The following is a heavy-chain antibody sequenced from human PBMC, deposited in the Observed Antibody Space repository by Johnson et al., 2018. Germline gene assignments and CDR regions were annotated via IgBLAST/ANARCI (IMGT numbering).Heavy chain of an antibody. CDR2: IWYDGSIK. CDR1: GFTFSSYG. CDR3: AKDESFASGSYSGGAFDI. J-gene: IGHJ3*02. V-gene: IGHV3-33*06. D-gene: IGHD1-26*01. Sequence: QVQLVQSGGGVVQPGRSLRLSCAASGFTFSSYGMHWVRQAPGKWLEWVAVIWYDGSIKYYADSVKGRFTTSRDNSKNPRYLQMNSLRAEDTAVYYCAKDESFASGSYSGGAFDIWGQGTMVTVSS.